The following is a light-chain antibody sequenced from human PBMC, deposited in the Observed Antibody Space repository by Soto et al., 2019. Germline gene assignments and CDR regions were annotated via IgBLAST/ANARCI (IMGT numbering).Light chain of an antibody. CDR2: GAS. J-gene: IGKJ2*01. V-gene: IGKV3-20*01. CDR1: QSVSIDY. CDR3: QQYNTWGRGT. Sequence: EIVLTQSPGTLSLSPGERATLSCRASQSVSIDYLAWYQQKPGQAPRLLIYGASIRATGIPDRFSGSGYGTDFTLNSSSLEPAESATYFCQQYNTWGRGTFGQGNKLEIQ.